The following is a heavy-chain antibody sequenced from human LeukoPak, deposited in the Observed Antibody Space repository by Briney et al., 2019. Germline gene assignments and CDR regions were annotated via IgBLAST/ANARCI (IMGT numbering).Heavy chain of an antibody. CDR3: AKESSLAVAGTNYFQH. CDR1: GFTFGDYA. V-gene: IGHV3-23*01. D-gene: IGHD6-19*01. CDR2: FSGSGGST. Sequence: GGSLRLSCTASGFTFGDYAMSWFRQAPGKGLEWVSAFSGSGGSTYYADSVKGRFTISRDNSKNTLYLQMNSLRAEDTAVYYCAKESSLAVAGTNYFQHWGQGTLVTVSS. J-gene: IGHJ1*01.